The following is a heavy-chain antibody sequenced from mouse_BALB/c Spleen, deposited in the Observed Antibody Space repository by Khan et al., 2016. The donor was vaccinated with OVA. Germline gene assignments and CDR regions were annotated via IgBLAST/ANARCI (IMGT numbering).Heavy chain of an antibody. D-gene: IGHD1-1*01. J-gene: IGHJ2*01. Sequence: QVQLQQSGAELAKPGASVKMSCKASGYTFTSYWMHWVKQRPGQGLEWIGYINPSTGYTEYNQKFNDKATLTADKSSSTAYMQLSSQTSEDSAVYYCARLGYYDGSTYVYWGQGTTLTVSS. CDR1: GYTFTSYW. CDR2: INPSTGYT. V-gene: IGHV1-7*01. CDR3: ARLGYYDGSTYVY.